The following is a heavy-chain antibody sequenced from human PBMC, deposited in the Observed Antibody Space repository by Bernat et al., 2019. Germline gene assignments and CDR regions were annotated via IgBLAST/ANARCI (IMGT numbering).Heavy chain of an antibody. CDR3: AHRRGDSGGFDAFDV. Sequence: QITLKESGPTLVKPTQTLTLTCTFSGFSLTTSGVAVGWIRQPPGKALEWFALIHWDDAKRYSPSLRTRLAITQDTSKNQVVLTMTNLDPVDTGTYYCAHRRGDSGGFDAFDVWGQGTLVTVSS. V-gene: IGHV2-5*02. CDR2: IHWDDAK. J-gene: IGHJ3*01. D-gene: IGHD3-22*01. CDR1: GFSLTTSGVA.